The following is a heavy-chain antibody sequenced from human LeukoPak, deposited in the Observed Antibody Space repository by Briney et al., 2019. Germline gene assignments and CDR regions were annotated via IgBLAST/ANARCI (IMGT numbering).Heavy chain of an antibody. CDR1: RFTFSNFA. Sequence: QSGGSLRLSCAASRFTFSNFAMSWVRQAPGKGLEWVSAISGSGGSTYYADSVKGRFTIPRDNSKNALFLQMNSLRAEDTAVYYCAKSGPYCSSTSCNYFDYWGQGTLVTVSS. CDR2: ISGSGGST. D-gene: IGHD2-2*01. J-gene: IGHJ4*02. V-gene: IGHV3-23*01. CDR3: AKSGPYCSSTSCNYFDY.